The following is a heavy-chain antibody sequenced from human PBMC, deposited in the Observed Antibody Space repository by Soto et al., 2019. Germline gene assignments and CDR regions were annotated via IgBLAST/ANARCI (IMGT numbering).Heavy chain of an antibody. CDR1: GFTFSTYW. V-gene: IGHV3-7*01. CDR2: TNEHGSEK. J-gene: IGHJ4*02. CDR3: VRENNGGPEY. D-gene: IGHD1-20*01. Sequence: EVQLVGSGGGLVQPGGSLRLSCTASGFTFSTYWMMWVRQAPGKGLEWVANTNEHGSEKYHVDSVKGRFTISRDNAKNSLYLQMNGLRAEDTAVYYCVRENNGGPEYWGQGTLVTVSS.